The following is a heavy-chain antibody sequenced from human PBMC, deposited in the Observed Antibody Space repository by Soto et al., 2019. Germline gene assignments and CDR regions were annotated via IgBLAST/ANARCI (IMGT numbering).Heavy chain of an antibody. Sequence: QVQLVESGEELDKPGGSLRLSCAGSGFPFSDYYMSWIRQAPGKGLEWVSSIGGSSSYTNNADSVKGRFTISRDNAKNSLYLQMNSLRAEDTAVYYCARRRPTGYYNYWGQGTLVTVSA. CDR2: IGGSSSYT. J-gene: IGHJ4*02. CDR3: ARRRPTGYYNY. V-gene: IGHV3-11*05. D-gene: IGHD3-9*01. CDR1: GFPFSDYY.